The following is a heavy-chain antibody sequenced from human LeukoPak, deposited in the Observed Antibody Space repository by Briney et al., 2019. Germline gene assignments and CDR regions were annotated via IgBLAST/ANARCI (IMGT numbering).Heavy chain of an antibody. CDR2: IYYSGST. J-gene: IGHJ6*03. D-gene: IGHD6-19*01. CDR3: ARLLASSSGWLSLDYYYYYYMDV. Sequence: GSLRLSCAASGFTFSSYNIHWVRQPPGKGLEWIGSIYYSGSTYYNPSLKSRVTISVDTSKNQFSLKLSSVTAADTAVYYCARLLASSSGWLSLDYYYYYYMDVWGKGTTVTVSS. CDR1: GFTFSSYN. V-gene: IGHV4-39*07.